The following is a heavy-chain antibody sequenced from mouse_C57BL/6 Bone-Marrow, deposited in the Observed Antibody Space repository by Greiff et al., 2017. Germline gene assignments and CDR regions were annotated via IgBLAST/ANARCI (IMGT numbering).Heavy chain of an antibody. Sequence: EVQVVESGGGLVQPGGSLKLSCAASGFTFSDYGMAWVRQAPRKGPEWVGFFSNVGYSIYYADTVTGRFTFSRENAKNTLYLEMSSLRSEDTAMYYCAGNDRRYYFDYWGQGTTLTVSS. CDR1: GFTFSDYG. J-gene: IGHJ2*01. V-gene: IGHV5-15*01. CDR3: AGNDRRYYFDY. CDR2: FSNVGYSI. D-gene: IGHD2-12*01.